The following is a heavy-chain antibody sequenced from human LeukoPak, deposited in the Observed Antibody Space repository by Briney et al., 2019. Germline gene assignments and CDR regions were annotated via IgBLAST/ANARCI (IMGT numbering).Heavy chain of an antibody. J-gene: IGHJ3*02. V-gene: IGHV3-11*01. CDR3: ARGRGYSGYVHAFDI. Sequence: PAGSLRLSCAASGFTFSDYYMSWIRQAPGQGLEWVSYISSSGSTIYYADSVKGRFTISRDNAKNSLYLQMNSLRAEDTAVYYCARGRGYSGYVHAFDIWGQGTMVTVSS. CDR1: GFTFSDYY. D-gene: IGHD5-12*01. CDR2: ISSSGSTI.